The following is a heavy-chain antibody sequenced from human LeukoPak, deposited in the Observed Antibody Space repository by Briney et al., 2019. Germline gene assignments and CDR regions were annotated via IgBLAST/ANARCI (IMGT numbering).Heavy chain of an antibody. J-gene: IGHJ4*02. V-gene: IGHV4-34*01. Sequence: PSETLSLTCAVYGGSFSGYYWSWIRQPPGKGLEWIGEINHSGSTNYNPSLKSRVTISVDTPKNQFSLKLSSVTAADTAVYYCAGGKLRYFDWSKYYFDYWGQGTLVTVSS. CDR3: AGGKLRYFDWSKYYFDY. D-gene: IGHD3-9*01. CDR1: GGSFSGYY. CDR2: INHSGST.